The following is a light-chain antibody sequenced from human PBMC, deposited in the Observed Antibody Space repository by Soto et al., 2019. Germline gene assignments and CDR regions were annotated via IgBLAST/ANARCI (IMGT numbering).Light chain of an antibody. Sequence: EIVLTQSPATLSLSPGERATLSCRASQSISRYLAWYQQKPGQAPRLLIYDASNRASGIPARFSGSGSGTDFTLTISSLEPEDFAVYYCQQRSSWPPWTFGQGTKVDIK. J-gene: IGKJ1*01. CDR2: DAS. V-gene: IGKV3-11*01. CDR3: QQRSSWPPWT. CDR1: QSISRY.